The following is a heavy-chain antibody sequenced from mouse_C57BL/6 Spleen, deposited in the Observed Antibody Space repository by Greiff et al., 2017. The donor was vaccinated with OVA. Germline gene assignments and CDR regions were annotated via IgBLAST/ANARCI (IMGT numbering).Heavy chain of an antibody. V-gene: IGHV1-64*01. Sequence: QVQLQQPGAELVKPGASVKFSCKASGYTFTSYWMHWVKQRPGQGLEWIGMIHPNSGSTNYNEKFKSKATLTVDKSSSTAYMQLSSLTSEDSAVYYCARDRGNYFDYWGQGTTLTVSS. CDR2: IHPNSGST. J-gene: IGHJ2*01. CDR1: GYTFTSYW. CDR3: ARDRGNYFDY.